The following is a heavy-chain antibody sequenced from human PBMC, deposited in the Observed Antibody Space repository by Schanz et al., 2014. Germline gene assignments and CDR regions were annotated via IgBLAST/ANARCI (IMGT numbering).Heavy chain of an antibody. V-gene: IGHV1-18*01. J-gene: IGHJ3*02. CDR3: ARGPSTGAFDI. Sequence: QVQLVQSGAEVKKPGASATVSCKASGYTFNNHGISWVRQAPGQGLEWMGWISAYNGHTTYAQKFRGRVTMTRDTSTSTVYMELSSLRSEDTAVYFCARGPSTGAFDIWGQGTMVTVSS. CDR2: ISAYNGHT. CDR1: GYTFNNHG.